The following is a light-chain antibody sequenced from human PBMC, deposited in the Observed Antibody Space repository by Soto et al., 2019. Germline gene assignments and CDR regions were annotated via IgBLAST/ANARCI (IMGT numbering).Light chain of an antibody. Sequence: QSALTQPASVSGSPGQSITISCTGTSSDVGGYNYVSWYQHHPGKAPNLMIFDVSNRPSGVSNRFSGSKSGNTASLTISGLQAEDEADYYCSSYTASSPYVFGTGTKVTVL. V-gene: IGLV2-14*03. J-gene: IGLJ1*01. CDR3: SSYTASSPYV. CDR2: DVS. CDR1: SSDVGGYNY.